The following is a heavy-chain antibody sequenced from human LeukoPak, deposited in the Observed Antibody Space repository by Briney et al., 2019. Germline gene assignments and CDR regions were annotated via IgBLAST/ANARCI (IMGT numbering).Heavy chain of an antibody. D-gene: IGHD1-26*01. V-gene: IGHV3-30-3*01. CDR2: ISYDGSNK. CDR1: GFTFSSYA. Sequence: PGGSLRLSCAASGFTFSSYAMHWVRQAPGKGLEWVAVISYDGSNKYYADSVKGRFTISRDNSKNTLYLQMNSLRAEDTAVYYCARSPNRGNIVGATYWFDYWGQGTLVTVSS. CDR3: ARSPNRGNIVGATYWFDY. J-gene: IGHJ4*02.